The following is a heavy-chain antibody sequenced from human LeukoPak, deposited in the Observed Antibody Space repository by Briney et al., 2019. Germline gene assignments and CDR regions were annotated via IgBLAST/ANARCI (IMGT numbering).Heavy chain of an antibody. V-gene: IGHV1-69*05. D-gene: IGHD3-22*01. CDR3: ARAHDSSGYQTADAFDI. CDR2: IIPIFGTA. CDR1: GGTFSSYA. Sequence: SVKVSCKASGGTFSSYAISWVRQAPGQGLEWMGGIIPIFGTANYAQKFQGRVTITTDESTSAAYMELSSLRSEDTAVYYCARAHDSSGYQTADAFDIWGQGTMVTVSS. J-gene: IGHJ3*02.